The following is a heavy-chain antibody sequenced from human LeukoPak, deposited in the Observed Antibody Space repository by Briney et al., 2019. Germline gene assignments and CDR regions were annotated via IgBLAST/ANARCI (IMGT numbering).Heavy chain of an antibody. V-gene: IGHV3-30*02. D-gene: IGHD1-26*01. Sequence: SGGSLRLSCAASGFTFSSYGMHWVRQAPGKGLEWVAFIRYDGSNKYYADSVKGRFTISRDNSKNTPYLQMNSLRAEDTAVYYCAIIPSSGSYPFDYWGQGTLVTVSS. CDR2: IRYDGSNK. CDR1: GFTFSSYG. CDR3: AIIPSSGSYPFDY. J-gene: IGHJ4*02.